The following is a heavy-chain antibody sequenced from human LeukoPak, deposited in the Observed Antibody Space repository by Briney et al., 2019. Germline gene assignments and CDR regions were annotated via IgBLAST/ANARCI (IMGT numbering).Heavy chain of an antibody. V-gene: IGHV3-23*01. CDR3: AKGTYDSRGHFDY. CDR2: ISGSGTNT. D-gene: IGHD3-22*01. J-gene: IGHJ4*02. Sequence: GGSLRLSCVASGFTFSSYAMTWVRQAPGKGLERVSGISGSGTNTYYADSVKGRFTISRDNSKNTLYLQMNSLRAEDTAAYYCAKGTYDSRGHFDYWGQGTLVSVSS. CDR1: GFTFSSYA.